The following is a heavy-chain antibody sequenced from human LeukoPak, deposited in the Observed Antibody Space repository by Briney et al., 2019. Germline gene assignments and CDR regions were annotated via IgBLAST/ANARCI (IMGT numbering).Heavy chain of an antibody. D-gene: IGHD6-13*01. CDR3: TTTLYSSSWHYY. V-gene: IGHV3-15*01. J-gene: IGHJ4*02. CDR2: IKSKTDGGTT. Sequence: GGSLRLSCAASGFTFTNAWMSWVRQAPGKGLEWVGRIKSKTDGGTTDYAAPVKGRFTTSRDDSKNTLYLQMNSLKTEDTAVYYCTTTLYSSSWHYYWGQGTLVTVSS. CDR1: GFTFTNAW.